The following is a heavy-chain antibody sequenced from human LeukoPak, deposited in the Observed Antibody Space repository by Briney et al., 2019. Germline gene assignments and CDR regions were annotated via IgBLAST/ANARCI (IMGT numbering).Heavy chain of an antibody. CDR1: GFTFSSYS. CDR3: ARVRATSDFDY. CDR2: ISSSSYI. J-gene: IGHJ4*02. Sequence: GGSLRLSCAASGFTFSSYSMNWVRQAPGKGLEWVSSISSSSYIYYADSVKGRFTISRDNAKNSLYLQMNSLRAEDTAVYYCARVRATSDFDYWGQGTLVTVSS. D-gene: IGHD5-12*01. V-gene: IGHV3-21*01.